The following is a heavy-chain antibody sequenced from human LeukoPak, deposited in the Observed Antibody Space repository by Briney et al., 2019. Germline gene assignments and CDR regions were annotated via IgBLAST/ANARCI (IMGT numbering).Heavy chain of an antibody. V-gene: IGHV4-30-4*01. J-gene: IGHJ4*02. D-gene: IGHD3-22*01. Sequence: SETLSLTCTVSGGSISSDDYYWSWIRQPPGKGLEWSGYIHYSGSTYYNPSLKSRVSISVDTSKNQFSLRLSSVTAADTAVYYCGRAGADSSGYYTVDYWGQGTLVTVSS. CDR3: GRAGADSSGYYTVDY. CDR1: GGSISSDDYY. CDR2: IHYSGST.